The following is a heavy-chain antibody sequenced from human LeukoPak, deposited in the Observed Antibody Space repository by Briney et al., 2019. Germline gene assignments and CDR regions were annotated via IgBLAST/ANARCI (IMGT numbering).Heavy chain of an antibody. CDR1: GYTFTSYG. Sequence: ASVKVSCKASGYTFTSYGISWVRQAPGKGLEWMGGFDPEDGETIYAQKFQGRVTMTEDTSTDTAYMELSSLRSEDTAVYYCATPPGPLGGATSPWGQGTRVPV. CDR2: FDPEDGET. V-gene: IGHV1-24*01. D-gene: IGHD1-26*01. CDR3: ATPPGPLGGATSP. J-gene: IGHJ5*02.